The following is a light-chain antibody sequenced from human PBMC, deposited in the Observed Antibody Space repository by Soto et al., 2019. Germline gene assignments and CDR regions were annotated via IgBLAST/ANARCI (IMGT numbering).Light chain of an antibody. V-gene: IGKV3-15*01. CDR2: DAS. Sequence: EIVMTQSPATLSVSPGERATLSCRASQSLSSNLAWYQQKPGQAPRLLIYDASTRATSIPARFSGSGSGTEFTLTISSLQSEDFAVYYCQQYNNWPPLTFGGGTKVEIK. CDR1: QSLSSN. CDR3: QQYNNWPPLT. J-gene: IGKJ4*01.